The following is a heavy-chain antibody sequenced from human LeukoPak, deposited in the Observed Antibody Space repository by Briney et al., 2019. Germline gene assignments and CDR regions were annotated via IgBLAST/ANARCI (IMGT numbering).Heavy chain of an antibody. V-gene: IGHV4-39*07. CDR3: ARSGPRIVTHYYYYMDV. Sequence: SETLSLTCTVSGGSISSSSYYWGWIRQPPGKGLEWIGSIYYSGSTYYNPSLKSRVTISVDTSKNQFSLKLSSVTAADTAVYYCARSGPRIVTHYYYYMDVWGKGTTVTVSS. D-gene: IGHD2/OR15-2a*01. J-gene: IGHJ6*03. CDR2: IYYSGST. CDR1: GGSISSSSYY.